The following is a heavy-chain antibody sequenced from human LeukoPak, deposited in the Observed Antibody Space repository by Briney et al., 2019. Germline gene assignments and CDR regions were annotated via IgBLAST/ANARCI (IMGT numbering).Heavy chain of an antibody. Sequence: GGSLRLSCAASGFTISTYVMNWVRQAPGEGLEWVSSISESADRKFYADSVKGRFTISRDNSKNTLYLEMSSLRVEDTAVYYCARRGADGWGFFDYWGQGILVTVSS. CDR1: GFTISTYV. D-gene: IGHD5-24*01. CDR2: ISESADRK. J-gene: IGHJ4*02. CDR3: ARRGADGWGFFDY. V-gene: IGHV3-23*01.